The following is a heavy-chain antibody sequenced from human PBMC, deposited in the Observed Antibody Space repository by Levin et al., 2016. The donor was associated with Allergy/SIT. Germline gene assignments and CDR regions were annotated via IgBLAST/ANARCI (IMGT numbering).Heavy chain of an antibody. CDR2: IIPIFGTA. D-gene: IGHD6-19*01. CDR3: ARDSGQWLDDAFDI. V-gene: IGHV1-69*13. J-gene: IGHJ3*02. Sequence: SVKVSCKASGGTFSSYAISWVRQAPGQGLEWMGGIIPIFGTANYAQKFQGRVTITADESTSTAYMELSSLRSEDTAVYYCARDSGQWLDDAFDIWGQGTMVTVSS. CDR1: GGTFSSYA.